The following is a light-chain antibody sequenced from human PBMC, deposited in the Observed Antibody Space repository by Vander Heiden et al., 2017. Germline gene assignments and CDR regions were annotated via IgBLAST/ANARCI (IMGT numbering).Light chain of an antibody. CDR1: NSTVGNNG. CDR3: ASWDDSLNAVV. CDR2: NDD. V-gene: IGLV1-36*01. J-gene: IGLJ2*01. Sequence: QSVLKQPPSESEAPKQSGTISCSGRNSTVGNNGVNWYQHLPGMAPKLLIYNDDLLTSGVSDRFSGSRSGASASLAISGLQAEDEGDYYCASWDDSLNAVVFGGGTKLAVL.